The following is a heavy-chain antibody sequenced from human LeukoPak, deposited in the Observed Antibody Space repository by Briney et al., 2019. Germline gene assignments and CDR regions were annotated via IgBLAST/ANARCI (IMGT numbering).Heavy chain of an antibody. CDR2: ITDSGST. Sequence: PSETLSLTCAVYSGSFSAYYWNWIRQPPGKGLEWIGDITDSGSTNYNPSLKGRVTISVDTSKNQFSLKVNSVTAADTAVYYCARGRGIALWGQGTLVTVSS. V-gene: IGHV4-34*01. D-gene: IGHD2-21*01. J-gene: IGHJ4*02. CDR3: ARGRGIAL. CDR1: SGSFSAYY.